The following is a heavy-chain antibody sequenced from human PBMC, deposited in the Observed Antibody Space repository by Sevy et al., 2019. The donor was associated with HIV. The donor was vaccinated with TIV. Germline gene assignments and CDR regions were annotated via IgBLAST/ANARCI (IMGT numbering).Heavy chain of an antibody. J-gene: IGHJ4*02. CDR1: GFTVSSYE. D-gene: IGHD4-17*01. CDR2: ISNSGTSM. Sequence: GESLKISCVASGFTVSSYEMNWVRQAPGKGLEWVSYISNSGTSMCYSDSVKGRFTISGDNARNSLYLQMNSLRAEDTAVYYCARDLPPSATTVAHFDCWGQGTLVTVSS. CDR3: ARDLPPSATTVAHFDC. V-gene: IGHV3-48*03.